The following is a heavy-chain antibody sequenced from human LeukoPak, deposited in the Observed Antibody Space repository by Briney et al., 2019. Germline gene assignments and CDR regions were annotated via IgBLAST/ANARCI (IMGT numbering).Heavy chain of an antibody. CDR3: ARDLSVAAVDY. V-gene: IGHV1-2*02. CDR1: RYTFTDYY. Sequence: ASVKVSCKASRYTFTDYYMHWVRQAPGQGLEWMGWINPDSGGTNYAQKFQGRVTMTRDTSISTAYMDLSRLISDDTAVYYCARDLSVAAVDYWGQGTLVTVSS. D-gene: IGHD6-13*01. J-gene: IGHJ4*02. CDR2: INPDSGGT.